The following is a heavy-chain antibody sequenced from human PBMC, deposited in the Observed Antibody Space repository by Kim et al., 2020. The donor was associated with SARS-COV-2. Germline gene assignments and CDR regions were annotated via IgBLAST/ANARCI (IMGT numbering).Heavy chain of an antibody. CDR1: GFTFSSYS. J-gene: IGHJ6*02. D-gene: IGHD6-19*01. Sequence: GGSLRLSCAASGFTFSSYSMNWVRQAPGKGLEWVSSISSSSSYIYYADSVKGRFTISRDNAKNSLYLQMNSLRAEDTAVYYCARDGAGVDYYYYGMDVWGQGTTATVSS. V-gene: IGHV3-21*01. CDR3: ARDGAGVDYYYYGMDV. CDR2: ISSSSSYI.